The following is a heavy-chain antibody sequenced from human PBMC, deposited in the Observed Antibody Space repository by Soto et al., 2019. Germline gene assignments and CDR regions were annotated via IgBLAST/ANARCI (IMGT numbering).Heavy chain of an antibody. D-gene: IGHD1-26*01. CDR1: GGTFSSYA. Sequence: QVQLVQSGAEVKKPGSSVKVSCKASGGTFSSYAISWVRQAPGQGLEWMGGIIPIFGTANYAQKFQGRVTITADESTSTAYMELSSLRSEDTAVYYCARKSQWELSLDGHYYYGMDVWGQGTTVTVSS. CDR3: ARKSQWELSLDGHYYYGMDV. V-gene: IGHV1-69*01. J-gene: IGHJ6*02. CDR2: IIPIFGTA.